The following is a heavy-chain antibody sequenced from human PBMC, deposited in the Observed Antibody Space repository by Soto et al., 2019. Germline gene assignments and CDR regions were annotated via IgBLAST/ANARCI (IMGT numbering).Heavy chain of an antibody. CDR1: GYSFTSYW. CDR3: ARLSMFREFYYCDGMDV. J-gene: IGHJ6*02. V-gene: IGHV5-10-1*01. D-gene: IGHD3-10*01. Sequence: GESLKISCKGSGYSFTSYWISWVRQMPGKGLEWMGRIDPSDSYTNYSPSFQGHVTISADKSISTAYLQWSSLKASDTAMYYCARLSMFREFYYCDGMDVWGQGTTVTVSS. CDR2: IDPSDSYT.